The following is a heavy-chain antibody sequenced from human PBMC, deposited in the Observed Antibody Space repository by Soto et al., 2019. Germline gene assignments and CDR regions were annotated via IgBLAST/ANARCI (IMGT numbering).Heavy chain of an antibody. CDR3: ARVDYYDSSGYLQYYFDY. V-gene: IGHV1-18*04. D-gene: IGHD3-22*01. CDR2: ISAYNGNT. Sequence: SVKVSCKASGYTFTSYGISWVRQAPGQGLEWMGWISAYNGNTNYAQKLQGRVTMTTDTSTSTAYMELRSLRSDDTAVYYCARVDYYDSSGYLQYYFDYWGQGTPVTVSS. J-gene: IGHJ4*02. CDR1: GYTFTSYG.